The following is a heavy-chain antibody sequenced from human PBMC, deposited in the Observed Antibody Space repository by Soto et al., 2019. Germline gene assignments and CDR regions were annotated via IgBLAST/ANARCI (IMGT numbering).Heavy chain of an antibody. CDR3: ARGDGYDFWSGYYSFGYYYYGMDV. Sequence: SETLSLTCTVSGGSVSSGSYYWSWIRQPPGKGLEWIGYIYYSGSTNYNPSLKSRVTISVDTSKNQFSLKLSSVTAADTAVYYCARGDGYDFWSGYYSFGYYYYGMDVWGQGTTVTV. D-gene: IGHD3-3*01. J-gene: IGHJ6*02. V-gene: IGHV4-61*01. CDR1: GGSVSSGSYY. CDR2: IYYSGST.